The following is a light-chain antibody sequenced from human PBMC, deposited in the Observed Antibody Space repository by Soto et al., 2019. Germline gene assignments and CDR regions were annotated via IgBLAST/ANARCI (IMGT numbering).Light chain of an antibody. CDR1: SSDVGGYKY. V-gene: IGLV2-14*01. CDR3: SSHRITSAPHVV. CDR2: EVS. Sequence: QSVLTQPASVSGSPGQSITISCTGTSSDVGGYKYVSWYQQHPGKAPKLIIYEVSNRPSGVSNRFSGSKSGNTASLTISGLQAEDEADYHCSSHRITSAPHVVFGGGTKLTVL. J-gene: IGLJ2*01.